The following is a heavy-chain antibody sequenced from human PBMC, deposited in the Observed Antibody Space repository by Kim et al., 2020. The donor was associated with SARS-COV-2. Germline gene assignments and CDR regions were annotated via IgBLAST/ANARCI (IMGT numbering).Heavy chain of an antibody. D-gene: IGHD3-10*01. CDR3: AKESGSGSYYAWTYYYYGMDA. CDR1: GFTFSSYG. J-gene: IGHJ6*02. V-gene: IGHV3-30*18. CDR2: ISYDGSNK. Sequence: GGSLRLSCAASGFTFSSYGMHWVRQAPGKGLEWVAVISYDGSNKYYADSVKVRFTISRDNSKNTLYLQMNSLRAEDTAVYYCAKESGSGSYYAWTYYYYGMDAWGQGTTVTVSS.